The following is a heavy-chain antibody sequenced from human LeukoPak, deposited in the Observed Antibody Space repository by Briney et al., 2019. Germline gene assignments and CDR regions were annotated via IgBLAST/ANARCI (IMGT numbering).Heavy chain of an antibody. CDR2: IKQDGSEK. D-gene: IGHD1-7*01. J-gene: IGHJ3*02. CDR3: ATQPLNWNYGYAFDI. Sequence: GGSLRLSCAASGFTFSSYWMSWVRQAPGKGLEWVANIKQDGSEKYYVDSVKGRFTISRDNAKNSLYLQMNSLRAEDTAVYYCATQPLNWNYGYAFDIWGQGTMVTVSS. CDR1: GFTFSSYW. V-gene: IGHV3-7*01.